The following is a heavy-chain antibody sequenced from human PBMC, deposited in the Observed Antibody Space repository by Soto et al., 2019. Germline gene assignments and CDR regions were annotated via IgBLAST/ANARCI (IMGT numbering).Heavy chain of an antibody. D-gene: IGHD2-21*02. CDR3: ARHGPVSTSAPTSFCGGDCRNGMDV. J-gene: IGHJ6*02. CDR1: GYSFTSYW. V-gene: IGHV5-51*01. Sequence: LGESLKISCKGSGYSFTSYWIGWVRQMPGKGLEWMAIIYPGDSDTRISPSFQGRVTISADKSISTAYLQWSSLKASDTAIYYCARHGPVSTSAPTSFCGGDCRNGMDVWGQGTTVTVSS. CDR2: IYPGDSDT.